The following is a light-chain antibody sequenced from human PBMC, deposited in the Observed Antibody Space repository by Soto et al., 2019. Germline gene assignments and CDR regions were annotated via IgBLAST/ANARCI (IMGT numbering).Light chain of an antibody. V-gene: IGLV2-23*01. CDR2: EGS. J-gene: IGLJ1*01. CDR1: SSDVGSYNL. CDR3: CSYAGSSTPLV. Sequence: QSVLTQPASVSGSPGQSITISCTGTSSDVGSYNLVSWYQQHPGKAPKLMIYEGSQRPSGVSNRFSGSKSGNTASLTISGLQAEDEADYYCCSYAGSSTPLVFGTGTRSPS.